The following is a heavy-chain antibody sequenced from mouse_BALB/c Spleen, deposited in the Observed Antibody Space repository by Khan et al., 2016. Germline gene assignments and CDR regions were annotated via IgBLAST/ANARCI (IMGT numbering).Heavy chain of an antibody. CDR1: GYSITSDYT. CDR2: ISYSGSS. V-gene: IGHV3-2*02. J-gene: IGHJ2*01. CDR3: AVMHYYGYFDY. Sequence: EVQLQESGPGLVKPSQSLSLTCTVTGYSITSDYTWNWIRQFPGNKLEWMGFISYSGSSSYNPSLKSRISITRDTSKNKFFLQLNSVTTEDTATYFCAVMHYYGYFDYWGQGTTLTVSS. D-gene: IGHD1-2*01.